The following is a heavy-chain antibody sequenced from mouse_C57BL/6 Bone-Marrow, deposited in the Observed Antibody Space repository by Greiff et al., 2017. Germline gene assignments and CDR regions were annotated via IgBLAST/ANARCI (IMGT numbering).Heavy chain of an antibody. D-gene: IGHD2-5*01. V-gene: IGHV1-82*01. Sequence: QVQLQQSGPELVKPGASVKISCKASGYAFSSSWMNWVKQRPGKGLEWIGRIYPGDGDTNYNGEFKGKATLTADKSSSTAYMQLSSLTSEDSAVYFCARSSYYSNYRAMDYWGQGTSVTVSS. J-gene: IGHJ4*01. CDR3: ARSSYYSNYRAMDY. CDR1: GYAFSSSW. CDR2: IYPGDGDT.